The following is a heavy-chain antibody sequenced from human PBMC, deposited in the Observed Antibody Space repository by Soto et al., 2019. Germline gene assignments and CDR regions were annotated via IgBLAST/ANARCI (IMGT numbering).Heavy chain of an antibody. V-gene: IGHV1-24*01. CDR1: GYTLTELS. J-gene: IGHJ4*02. Sequence: QVQLVQSGAEVKKPGASVKVSCKVSGYTLTELSMHWVRQAPGKGLEWTGGFDPEDGETIYAQKFQGRVTMTEDTSTDTAYMELSSLRSEDTAVYYCATAPKRGCSGGSCYGGFDYWGQGTLVTVSS. CDR2: FDPEDGET. CDR3: ATAPKRGCSGGSCYGGFDY. D-gene: IGHD2-15*01.